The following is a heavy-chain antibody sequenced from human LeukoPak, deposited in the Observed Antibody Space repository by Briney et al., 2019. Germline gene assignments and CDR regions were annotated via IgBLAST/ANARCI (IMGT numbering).Heavy chain of an antibody. CDR3: ARGGSYYDSSGSPVGVY. J-gene: IGHJ4*02. V-gene: IGHV4-30-4*01. Sequence: SQTLSLTCTVSGTSIRSDDYYWSWIRQPPGKGLEWIGYIYYSGSTYYNPSLKSRVTMSVDTSKNQFSLKLTSVTAADTAVYYCARGGSYYDSSGSPVGVYWGQGTLVTVSS. D-gene: IGHD3-22*01. CDR1: GTSIRSDDYY. CDR2: IYYSGST.